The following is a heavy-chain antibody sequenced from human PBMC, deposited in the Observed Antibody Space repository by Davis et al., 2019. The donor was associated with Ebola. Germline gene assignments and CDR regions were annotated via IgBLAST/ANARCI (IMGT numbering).Heavy chain of an antibody. D-gene: IGHD2-21*02. Sequence: GGSLRLSCAASGFTFDDYAMHWVRQAPGKGLEWVSVVSGRATTIYYADSVKGRFTISRDNSKNTLYLQMNSLRAEDTALYYCAKEEAYCGGDCYGYFDSWGQGTLVTVSS. CDR2: VSGRATTI. CDR3: AKEEAYCGGDCYGYFDS. CDR1: GFTFDDYA. J-gene: IGHJ4*02. V-gene: IGHV3-23*01.